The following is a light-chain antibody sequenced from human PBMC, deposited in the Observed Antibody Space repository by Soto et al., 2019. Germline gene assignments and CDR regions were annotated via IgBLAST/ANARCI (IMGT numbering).Light chain of an antibody. CDR3: QQCGSSPLT. J-gene: IGKJ5*01. Sequence: EIVLTQSPGTLSLSPGDRATLSCRASQSVSSSYLAWYQQKPGQAPRLLIYDASSGASGIPARFSGSGSGTDFTLTISRLEPEDFAVYYCQQCGSSPLTFGQGTRLEIK. V-gene: IGKV3-20*01. CDR2: DAS. CDR1: QSVSSSY.